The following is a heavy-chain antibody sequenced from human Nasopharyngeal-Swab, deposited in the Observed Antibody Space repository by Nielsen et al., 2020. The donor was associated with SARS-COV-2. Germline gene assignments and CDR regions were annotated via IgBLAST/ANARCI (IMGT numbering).Heavy chain of an antibody. CDR2: IRYSGDT. Sequence: SETLSLTCTVSGGSISSYYWSWIRQPPGKGLEWIGYIRYSGDTLYNPSLKSRLTISVDTSKKQFSLKLNSVTAADTAVYFCAREYYYDSATPNWFDPWGQGTLVIVSS. CDR1: GGSISSYY. CDR3: AREYYYDSATPNWFDP. D-gene: IGHD3-22*01. V-gene: IGHV4-59*12. J-gene: IGHJ5*02.